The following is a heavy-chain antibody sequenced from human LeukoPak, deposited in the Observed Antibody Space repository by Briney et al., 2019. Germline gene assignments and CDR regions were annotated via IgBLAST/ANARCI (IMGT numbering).Heavy chain of an antibody. V-gene: IGHV4-61*02. D-gene: IGHD6-13*01. J-gene: IGHJ6*03. CDR3: ASRHSKQQPYYYYMDI. CDR2: IYSNGDT. CDR1: GDSISSGSYH. Sequence: SQTLSLTCTVSGDSISSGSYHWSWIRQPAGKGLEWIGRIYSNGDTKFNPSLKSRVTISLDTSKNQFSLKLSSATAADTAVYYCASRHSKQQPYYYYMDIWGKGTTVTVSS.